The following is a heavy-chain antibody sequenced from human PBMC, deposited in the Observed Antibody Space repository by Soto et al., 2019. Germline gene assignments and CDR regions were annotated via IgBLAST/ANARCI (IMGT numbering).Heavy chain of an antibody. CDR3: ARAMGITGTTGYYYYGMDV. Sequence: SVKVYCKGSGYTYNGYYVHWVRQDNGQGLEWLGGINPNFGTANYAQKFQGRVTITADESTSTAYMELSSLRSEDTAVYYCARAMGITGTTGYYYYGMDVWGQGTTVTGSS. CDR1: GYTYNGYY. J-gene: IGHJ6*02. CDR2: INPNFGTA. D-gene: IGHD1-7*01. V-gene: IGHV1-69*01.